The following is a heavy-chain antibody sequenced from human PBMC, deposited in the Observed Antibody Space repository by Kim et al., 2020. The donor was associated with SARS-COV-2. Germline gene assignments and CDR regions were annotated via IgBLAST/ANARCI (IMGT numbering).Heavy chain of an antibody. V-gene: IGHV3-23*01. Sequence: THDPDPVKGRFNISNDNAKNTLYLQMNSLRAEDTAVYYCAKGFLWFGEVTWGQGTLVTVSS. CDR3: AKGFLWFGEVT. CDR2: T. J-gene: IGHJ4*02. D-gene: IGHD3-10*01.